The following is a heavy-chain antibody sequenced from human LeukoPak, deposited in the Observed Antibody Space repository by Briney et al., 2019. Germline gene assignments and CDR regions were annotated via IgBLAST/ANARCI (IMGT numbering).Heavy chain of an antibody. J-gene: IGHJ4*02. CDR2: IKSKTDGGTT. CDR3: TTDPYYYDSSGYYFAFDY. CDR1: GFTFSNAW. Sequence: GGSLRLSCAASGFTFSNAWMNWVRQAPGKGLEWVGRIKSKTDGGTTDYAAPVKGRFTISRDDSKNTLYLHTNSLKTEDTAVYYCTTDPYYYDSSGYYFAFDYWGQGTLVTVSS. D-gene: IGHD3-22*01. V-gene: IGHV3-15*07.